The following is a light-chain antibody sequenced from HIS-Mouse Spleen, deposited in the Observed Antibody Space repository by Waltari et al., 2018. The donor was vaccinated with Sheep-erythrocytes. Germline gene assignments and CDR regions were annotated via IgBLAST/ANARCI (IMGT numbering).Light chain of an antibody. CDR3: CSYAGSSTVV. J-gene: IGLJ2*01. CDR2: EGS. CDR1: SSDVGSYNL. V-gene: IGLV2-23*01. Sequence: QSALTQPASVSGSPGQSITISCTGTSSDVGSYNLLSWYQQHPGKAPKLIIYEGSKRPSGVSNRFSGSKSGDTASLTISGLQAEDEADYYCCSYAGSSTVVFGGGTKLTVL.